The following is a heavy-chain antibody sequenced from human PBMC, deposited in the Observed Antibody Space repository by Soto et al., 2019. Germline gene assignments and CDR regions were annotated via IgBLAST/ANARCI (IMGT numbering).Heavy chain of an antibody. Sequence: QVQLVQSGAEVKKPGASVKVSCKASGYTFTSYAMHWVRQAPGQRLEWMGWINAGNGNTKYSQKFQGRVTITRDTSASTAYMELSSLRSEDTAVYYCARSLATITGANFDYWGQGTLVTVSS. D-gene: IGHD5-12*01. CDR3: ARSLATITGANFDY. CDR2: INAGNGNT. V-gene: IGHV1-3*01. J-gene: IGHJ4*02. CDR1: GYTFTSYA.